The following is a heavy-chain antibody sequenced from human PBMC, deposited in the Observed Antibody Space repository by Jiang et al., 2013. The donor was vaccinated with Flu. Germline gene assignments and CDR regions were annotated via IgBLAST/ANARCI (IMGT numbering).Heavy chain of an antibody. CDR1: GGSTSGYY. D-gene: IGHD3-10*01. J-gene: IGHJ6*02. CDR3: ARGLSPGGWFGELFRNYYYYGMDV. V-gene: IGHV4-34*01. CDR2: INHGGST. Sequence: LLKPSETLSLICAVSGGSTSGYYWTWIRQPPGKGLEWIGEINHGGSTNYSPSLKSRVSVSIDTSKNQVSLKMTSVTAADTAVYYCARGLSPGGWFGELFRNYYYYGMDVWGQGTTVTVSS.